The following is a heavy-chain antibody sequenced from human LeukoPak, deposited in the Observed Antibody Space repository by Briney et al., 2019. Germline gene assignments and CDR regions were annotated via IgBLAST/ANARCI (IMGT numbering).Heavy chain of an antibody. CDR2: IKQDGSMK. CDR1: GFTFSSYW. D-gene: IGHD3-3*01. J-gene: IGHJ4*02. Sequence: GGSLRLSCAASGFTFSSYWMSWVRQAPGKGLEWVANIKQDGSMKYYVDSVKGRFTISRDNAKNSLYLQMNSLRAEDTAEYYCARVSPRGYDFWSGFKYWGQGILVTVSS. CDR3: ARVSPRGYDFWSGFKY. V-gene: IGHV3-7*01.